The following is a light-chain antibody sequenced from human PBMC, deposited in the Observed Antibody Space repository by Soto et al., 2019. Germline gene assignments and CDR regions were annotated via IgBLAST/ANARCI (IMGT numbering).Light chain of an antibody. J-gene: IGLJ2*01. CDR2: DDS. Sequence: SYELTQPPSVSVAPGQTARITCGGENIGRKRVHWYQQKPGQAPVMVVYDDSDRPSGIPERFSGSNSGNTATLTISRVEAGDEAGYYCQVWDSSSAHAVFGGGTKLTVL. V-gene: IGLV3-21*02. CDR1: NIGRKR. CDR3: QVWDSSSAHAV.